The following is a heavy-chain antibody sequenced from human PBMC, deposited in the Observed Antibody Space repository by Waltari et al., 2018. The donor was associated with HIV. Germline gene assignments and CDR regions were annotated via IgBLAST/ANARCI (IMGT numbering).Heavy chain of an antibody. CDR2: INHRGTS. D-gene: IGHD3-16*01. CDR1: RATFTGYY. J-gene: IGHJ6*02. Sequence: QVQLQERGAGQVKPTETLSLTSALHRATFTGYYWRWIRQTPGKGLEWIGEINHRGTSNYNPSLKSRVTMSIDTSKNQFSLKLTSVTAADTAVYYCARGPFYYDLGGAALVRSDYSYYYGLDAWGQGTTVTVS. CDR3: ARGPFYYDLGGAALVRSDYSYYYGLDA. V-gene: IGHV4-34*01.